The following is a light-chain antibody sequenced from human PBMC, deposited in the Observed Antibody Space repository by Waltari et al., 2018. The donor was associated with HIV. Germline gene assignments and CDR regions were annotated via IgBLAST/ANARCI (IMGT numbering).Light chain of an antibody. CDR1: QNVARW. CDR3: QQYNSDFYT. Sequence: IQMTQSPSILSASVGDRVTITCRASQNVARWLAWYQQRPGRAPKLLIYKASTLEYGVPARFTGSGSGTNFTLTINSLRPDDFATYYCQQYNSDFYTFGLGTRLDLK. V-gene: IGKV1-5*03. CDR2: KAS. J-gene: IGKJ2*01.